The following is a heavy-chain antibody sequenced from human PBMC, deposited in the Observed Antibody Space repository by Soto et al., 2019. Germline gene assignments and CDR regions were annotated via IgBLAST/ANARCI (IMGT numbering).Heavy chain of an antibody. J-gene: IGHJ6*02. Sequence: EVQLLESGGGLVQPGGSVRLSCAASGFTFSSYAMSWVRQAPGKGLEWVSAISGSGGSTYYADSVKGRFTISRDNSKNTLYLQMNCLRAVDTAVYYCAKGLGATYYYGMDVWGQETTVTVSS. CDR2: ISGSGGST. V-gene: IGHV3-23*01. D-gene: IGHD1-26*01. CDR1: GFTFSSYA. CDR3: AKGLGATYYYGMDV.